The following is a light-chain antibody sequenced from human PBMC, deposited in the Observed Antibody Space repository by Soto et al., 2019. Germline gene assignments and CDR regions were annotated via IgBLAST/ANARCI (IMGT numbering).Light chain of an antibody. J-gene: IGLJ2*01. CDR3: QAWDSSTEVV. CDR2: QDT. Sequence: SYELTQPPSVSVSPGQTASIPCSGDELGDKYACWYQQRPGQSPVLVIYQDTKRPPGIPERFSGSNSGNTATLTISGTQAMDEADYYCQAWDSSTEVVFGGGTKPTVL. V-gene: IGLV3-1*01. CDR1: ELGDKY.